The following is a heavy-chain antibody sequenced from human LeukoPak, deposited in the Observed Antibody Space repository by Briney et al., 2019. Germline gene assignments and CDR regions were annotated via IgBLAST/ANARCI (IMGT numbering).Heavy chain of an antibody. D-gene: IGHD3-3*01. V-gene: IGHV3-23*01. Sequence: PGGSLRLSCAASGFTFNKYAMNWVRQPPGKGLEWVSSIAGTGGSTYYADSVKGRFTLSRDNSKNTLYLQMNSLRAEDTAVYYCARVGRITIFGHRNNWFDPWGQGTLVTVSS. CDR1: GFTFNKYA. J-gene: IGHJ5*02. CDR3: ARVGRITIFGHRNNWFDP. CDR2: IAGTGGST.